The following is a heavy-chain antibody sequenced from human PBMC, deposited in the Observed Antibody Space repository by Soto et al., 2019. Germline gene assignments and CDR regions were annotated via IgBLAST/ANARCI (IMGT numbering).Heavy chain of an antibody. V-gene: IGHV3-33*01. D-gene: IGHD3-22*01. CDR1: GFTFSSYG. Sequence: GGSLRLSCASSGFTFSSYGMHWVRQAPGKGLEWVAVIWYDGSNKYYADSVKGRFTISRDNSKNTLYLQMNSLRAEDTAVYYCACRLLPQNYFDYWGQGTLVTVSS. CDR3: ACRLLPQNYFDY. CDR2: IWYDGSNK. J-gene: IGHJ4*02.